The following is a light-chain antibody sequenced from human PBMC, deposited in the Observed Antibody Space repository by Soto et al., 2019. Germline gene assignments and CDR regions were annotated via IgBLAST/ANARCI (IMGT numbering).Light chain of an antibody. V-gene: IGKV3D-15*01. CDR2: DAF. Sequence: EIVFTQSPGTLSLSPGERATLSCRASQSVSRNYLAWYQQKPGQAPRLLIYDAFTRATGIPDRFSGSGSGAEFTLTISSLQSEDFAIYYCQQYNYWPRTFGPGTKVDIK. CDR3: QQYNYWPRT. J-gene: IGKJ1*01. CDR1: QSVSRN.